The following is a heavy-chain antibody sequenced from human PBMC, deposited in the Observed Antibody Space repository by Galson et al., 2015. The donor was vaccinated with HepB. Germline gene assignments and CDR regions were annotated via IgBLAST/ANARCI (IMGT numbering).Heavy chain of an antibody. J-gene: IGHJ4*02. CDR3: ARGGRSWPTDFDS. CDR1: GFTFNRYE. Sequence: SLRLSCAASGFTFNRYEVNWVRQAPGKGLEWLSYISSGSNIHYADSVKGRFTISRDNTEDSLYLQMNSLRVEDTALYYCARGGRSWPTDFDSWGQGTLVTVSS. CDR2: ISSGSNI. D-gene: IGHD2-15*01. V-gene: IGHV3-48*03.